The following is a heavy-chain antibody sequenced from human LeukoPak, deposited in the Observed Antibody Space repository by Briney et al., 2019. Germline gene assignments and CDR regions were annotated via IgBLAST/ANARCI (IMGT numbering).Heavy chain of an antibody. D-gene: IGHD6-19*01. CDR2: IYYSGST. CDR3: ARQGWSSASGYYFDY. V-gene: IGHV4-39*01. Sequence: PSETLSLTCGVSGGSISSSSYYWGWIRQPPGKGLEWVGTIYYSGSTYYNPSLKSRVTISVDTSKTQFSLKLSSVTAADTAVYHCARQGWSSASGYYFDYWGQGTLVTVSS. CDR1: GGSISSSSYY. J-gene: IGHJ4*02.